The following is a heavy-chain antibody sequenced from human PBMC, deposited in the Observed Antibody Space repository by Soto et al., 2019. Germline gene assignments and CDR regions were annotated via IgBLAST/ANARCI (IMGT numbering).Heavy chain of an antibody. J-gene: IGHJ6*02. CDR1: GGSFSGYY. CDR2: INHSGST. Sequence: KTSETLSLTCAVYGGSFSGYYWSWIRQPPGKGLEWIGEINHSGSTNYNPSLKSRVTISVDTSKNQFSLKLSSVTAADTAVYYCARARGRAYDSSRFPWGMDVWGQGTTVTVSS. D-gene: IGHD3-22*01. V-gene: IGHV4-34*01. CDR3: ARARGRAYDSSRFPWGMDV.